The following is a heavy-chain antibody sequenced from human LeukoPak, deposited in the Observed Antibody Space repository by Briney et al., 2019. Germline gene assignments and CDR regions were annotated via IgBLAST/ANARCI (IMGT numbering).Heavy chain of an antibody. CDR2: IYYSGST. J-gene: IGHJ5*02. CDR1: GGSFSGYY. V-gene: IGHV4-59*08. Sequence: SETLSLTCAVYGGSFSGYYWSWIRQPPGKGLEWIGYIYYSGSTNYNPSLKSRVTMSVDTSKNQFSLKLSSVTAADTAVYYCARLTSPWGQGTLVTVSS. CDR3: ARLTSP.